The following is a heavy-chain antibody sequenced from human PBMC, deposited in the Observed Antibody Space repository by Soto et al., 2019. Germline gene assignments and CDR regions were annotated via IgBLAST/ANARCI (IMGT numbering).Heavy chain of an antibody. Sequence: EAQLLESGGGLVQPGGSLRLSCAASGFTFSNYVMGWVRQAPAKGLEWFSAITGGGGDTYYADSVKGRFTISKDNSNNMLYLKMKSLRAEDTAVYYCAKGSAGTRPYYFDYWGQGTLVTVSS. V-gene: IGHV3-23*01. CDR3: AKGSAGTRPYYFDY. CDR2: ITGGGGDT. J-gene: IGHJ4*02. CDR1: GFTFSNYV. D-gene: IGHD6-13*01.